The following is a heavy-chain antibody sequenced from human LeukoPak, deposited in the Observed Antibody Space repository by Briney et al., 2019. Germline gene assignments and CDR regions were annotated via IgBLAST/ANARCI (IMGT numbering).Heavy chain of an antibody. CDR3: ARVSISEWLLGDY. CDR2: IIPIFGTA. J-gene: IGHJ4*02. CDR1: GGTFSSYA. Sequence: VASVKVSCKASGGTFSSYAISWVRQAPGQGLEWMGGIIPIFGTANYAQKFQGRVTITADESTSTAYMELSSLRSDDTAVYYCARVSISEWLLGDYWGQGTLVTVSS. D-gene: IGHD3-3*01. V-gene: IGHV1-69*01.